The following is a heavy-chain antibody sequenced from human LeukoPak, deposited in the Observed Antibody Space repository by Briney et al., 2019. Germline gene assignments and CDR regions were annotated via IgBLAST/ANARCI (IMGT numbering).Heavy chain of an antibody. CDR3: PRGNGDYGEPYFFDF. CDR1: GGSVSSYY. Sequence: SETLSLTCTVSGGSVSSYYWTWIRQPPGKGLEWIGYFHYSGNTDYNPVLKSRATISVDTSKNQFSLNVNSVTAADTAVYYCPRGNGDYGEPYFFDFWRQGSLVTVSS. CDR2: FHYSGNT. J-gene: IGHJ4*02. D-gene: IGHD4-17*01. V-gene: IGHV4-59*02.